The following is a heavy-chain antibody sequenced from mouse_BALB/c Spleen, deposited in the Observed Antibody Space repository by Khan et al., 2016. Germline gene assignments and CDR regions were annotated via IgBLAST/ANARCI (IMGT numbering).Heavy chain of an antibody. CDR3: ARGAYDTGYYYSIDY. D-gene: IGHD2-12*01. V-gene: IGHV5-6-5*01. J-gene: IGHJ4*01. CDR1: GFAFSSYV. CDR2: ISTGGDI. Sequence: EVELVESGGGLVKPGGSLKLSCAASGFAFSSYVMSWVRQTPEKRLEWVASISTGGDIYYPDSVKGRFTISSDNARNILYLQMASLRSEDKSVYYCARGAYDTGYYYSIDYWGQGTSVTVSS.